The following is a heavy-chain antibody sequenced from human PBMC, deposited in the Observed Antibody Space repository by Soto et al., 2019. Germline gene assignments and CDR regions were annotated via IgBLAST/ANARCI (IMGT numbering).Heavy chain of an antibody. CDR1: GGSFSGYY. CDR2: INHSGST. CDR3: ARGLGGIVVVPAAPPYLRYFDY. D-gene: IGHD2-2*01. Sequence: PSETLSLTCAVYGGSFSGYYWSWIRQPPGKGLEWIGEINHSGSTNYNPSLKSRVTISVDASKNQFSLKLSSVTAADTAVYYCARGLGGIVVVPAAPPYLRYFDYWGQGTLVTVSS. V-gene: IGHV4-34*01. J-gene: IGHJ4*02.